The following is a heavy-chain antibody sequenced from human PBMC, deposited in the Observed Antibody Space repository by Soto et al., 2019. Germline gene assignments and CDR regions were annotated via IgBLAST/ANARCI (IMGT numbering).Heavy chain of an antibody. CDR1: GFTFSSHS. CDR3: ARVQLVDWFFIIIDLYRMDV. Sequence: EVQLVESGGGLVQPGGSLRLSCSSSGFTFSSHSMNWVRQAPGKGLEWVARIDSSGDSIYYAVSVKGRFAVSRDNANSSLLLQLNSLRDEDTAVYYCARVQLVDWFFIIIDLYRMDVWGQGTTVVVSS. CDR2: IDSSGDSI. J-gene: IGHJ6*02. V-gene: IGHV3-48*02. D-gene: IGHD3-16*02.